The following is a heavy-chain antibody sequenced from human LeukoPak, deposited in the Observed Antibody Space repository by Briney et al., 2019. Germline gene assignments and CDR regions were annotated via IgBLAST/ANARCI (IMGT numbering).Heavy chain of an antibody. V-gene: IGHV3-23*01. J-gene: IGHJ6*04. CDR1: GFTFSSYA. D-gene: IGHD6-13*01. Sequence: GGSLRLSCAASGFTFSSYAMSWVRQAPGKGLEWVSAISGSGGSTYYADSVKGRVTISRENSKNTLYLQMNSLRAEDTAVYYCAKDQQQLVLHYYYYYGMDVWGKGTTVTVSS. CDR2: ISGSGGST. CDR3: AKDQQQLVLHYYYYYGMDV.